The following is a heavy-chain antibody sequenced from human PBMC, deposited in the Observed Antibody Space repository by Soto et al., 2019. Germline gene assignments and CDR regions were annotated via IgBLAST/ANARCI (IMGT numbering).Heavy chain of an antibody. CDR2: IIHSEST. D-gene: IGHD1-26*01. CDR3: ARQRPTDGRWEFANYYGMDV. V-gene: IGHV4-34*12. CDR1: GGSFSAYY. J-gene: IGHJ6*02. Sequence: SETLSLTCAVYGGSFSAYYWSWVRQPPGKGPEWIGEIIHSESTRYNPSLKSRVTISVDTSKNQFSLKLSSVTAADTAVYYCARQRPTDGRWEFANYYGMDVWGQGTPVTVSS.